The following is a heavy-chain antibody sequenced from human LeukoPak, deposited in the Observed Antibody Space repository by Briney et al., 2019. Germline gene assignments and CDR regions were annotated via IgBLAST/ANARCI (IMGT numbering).Heavy chain of an antibody. Sequence: GASVKVSCKASGGTFSSYAISWVRQAPGQGLEGMGGIIPIFGTANYAQKFQGRVTITADKSTSTAYMELSSLRSEDTAVYYCARDSMMITFGGVIVNTHYFDYWGQGTLVTVSS. J-gene: IGHJ4*02. CDR3: ARDSMMITFGGVIVNTHYFDY. D-gene: IGHD3-16*02. CDR2: IIPIFGTA. V-gene: IGHV1-69*06. CDR1: GGTFSSYA.